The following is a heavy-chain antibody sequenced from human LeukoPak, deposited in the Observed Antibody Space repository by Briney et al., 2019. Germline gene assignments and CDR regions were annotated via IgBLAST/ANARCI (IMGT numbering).Heavy chain of an antibody. CDR3: AREGLVPAALNGMDV. Sequence: ASVKVSCKASGYTFTGYYMHWVRQAPGQGLEWMGWINPNSGGTNYAQKFQGWVTMTRDTSISTAYMELSRLRSDDTAVYYCAREGLVPAALNGMDVWGQGTTVTVSS. V-gene: IGHV1-2*04. CDR1: GYTFTGYY. CDR2: INPNSGGT. D-gene: IGHD2-2*01. J-gene: IGHJ6*02.